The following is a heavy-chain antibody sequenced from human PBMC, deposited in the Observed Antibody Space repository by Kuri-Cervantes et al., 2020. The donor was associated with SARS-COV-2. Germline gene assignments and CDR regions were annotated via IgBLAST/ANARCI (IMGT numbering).Heavy chain of an antibody. D-gene: IGHD4-17*01. J-gene: IGHJ4*02. CDR2: INPRGGGT. Sequence: ASVKVSCKASGYTFTNYFLNWVRQAPGQGLEWMGWINPRGGGTNYPQKFQGRVSMTRDTSISTVYMELSSLRSDDTAMYYCARVGINYGDYMGHHDYWGQGTLVTVSS. V-gene: IGHV1-2*02. CDR1: GYTFTNYF. CDR3: ARVGINYGDYMGHHDY.